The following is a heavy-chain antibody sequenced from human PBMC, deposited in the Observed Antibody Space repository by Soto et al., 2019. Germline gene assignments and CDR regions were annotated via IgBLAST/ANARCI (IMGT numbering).Heavy chain of an antibody. CDR3: GRNRGPSSGYSPSGFAP. D-gene: IGHD3-22*01. J-gene: IGHJ5*02. Sequence: QVQLVKSGAEVKKPGSSVKVSSKASGGTFSSYAITWVRQAPGQGLEWMGGIIPIFGTANYAQKFQGRVTIPADDSTSTANRELGSLRSEDTAVYSCGRNRGPSSGYSPSGFAPGGQGPWSPSPQ. CDR1: GGTFSSYA. V-gene: IGHV1-69*12. CDR2: IIPIFGTA.